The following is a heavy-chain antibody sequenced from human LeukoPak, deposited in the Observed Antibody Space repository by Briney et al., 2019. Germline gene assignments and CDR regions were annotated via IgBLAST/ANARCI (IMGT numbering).Heavy chain of an antibody. CDR2: ISWNSGSI. Sequence: GGSLRLSCAASGFTFSSHLMHWVRQAPGKGLEWVSGISWNSGSIGYADSVKGRFTISRDNAKNSLYLQMNSLRAEDTALYYCAKAPQYDILTGYADYWGQGTLVTVSS. V-gene: IGHV3-9*01. CDR1: GFTFSSHL. CDR3: AKAPQYDILTGYADY. D-gene: IGHD3-9*01. J-gene: IGHJ4*02.